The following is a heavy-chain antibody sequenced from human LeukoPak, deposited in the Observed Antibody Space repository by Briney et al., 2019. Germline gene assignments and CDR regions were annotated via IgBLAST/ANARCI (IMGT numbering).Heavy chain of an antibody. CDR3: ARDGYCSCGSCYLHQEYFQH. J-gene: IGHJ1*01. V-gene: IGHV3-74*01. Sequence: PGGSLRLSCAASVLTFSIYWMLWVRQAPGKGLVCVSRINSDGSSTSYADSVKGRFTISRDHAKNTLYLQMDSLRAEDTAVYYCARDGYCSCGSCYLHQEYFQHWGQGTLVTVSS. CDR2: INSDGSST. D-gene: IGHD2-15*01. CDR1: VLTFSIYW.